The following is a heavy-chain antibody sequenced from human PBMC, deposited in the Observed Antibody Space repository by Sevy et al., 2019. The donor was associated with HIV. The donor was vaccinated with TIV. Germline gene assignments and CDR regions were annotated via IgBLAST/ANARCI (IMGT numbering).Heavy chain of an antibody. J-gene: IGHJ6*02. CDR3: ARDQKGTSSWTNYYYGMDV. D-gene: IGHD6-13*01. Sequence: ASVKVSCKASDYTFTNYGISWVRQAPGQGLEWMGWISAYHGNTNYAQKLLGRVTMTTDITTSTAYMELRSLRSDDTAVYYCARDQKGTSSWTNYYYGMDVWGQGTTVTVSS. CDR1: DYTFTNYG. V-gene: IGHV1-18*01. CDR2: ISAYHGNT.